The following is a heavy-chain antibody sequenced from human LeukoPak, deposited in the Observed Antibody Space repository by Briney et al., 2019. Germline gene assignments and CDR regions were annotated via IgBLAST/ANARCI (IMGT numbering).Heavy chain of an antibody. CDR1: GGSISSSGYY. J-gene: IGHJ4*02. D-gene: IGHD3-10*01. Sequence: TSETLSLTCTVSGGSISSSGYYWGWIRQPPGKGLEWIASIYYSGTTFYNPSLRSPVTISIDTSKNQFSLKLSSVTAADTAVYYCARGDYYGSGTPLNDYWGQGTLVTVSS. CDR2: IYYSGTT. CDR3: ARGDYYGSGTPLNDY. V-gene: IGHV4-39*07.